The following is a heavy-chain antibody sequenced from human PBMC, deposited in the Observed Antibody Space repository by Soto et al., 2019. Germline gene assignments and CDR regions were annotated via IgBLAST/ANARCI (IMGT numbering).Heavy chain of an antibody. V-gene: IGHV4-39*01. D-gene: IGHD6-25*01. J-gene: IGHJ5*02. CDR3: AGQTFTIAAASYGRSNWFDP. CDR1: GGSITSSSHF. Sequence: ETLSLTCSASGGSITSSSHFWGWVRQPPGKGLEWIGTIYFTGNTYYTPSLKSRLTMSIDTSKNEFSLRLNSVTAADTAVYYCAGQTFTIAAASYGRSNWFDPWGPGTLVTVS. CDR2: IYFTGNT.